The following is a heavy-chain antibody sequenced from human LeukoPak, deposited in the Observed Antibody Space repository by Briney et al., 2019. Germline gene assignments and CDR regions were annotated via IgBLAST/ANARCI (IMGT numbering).Heavy chain of an antibody. Sequence: GESLRLSCAASGFTFNRYWMHWVRQGPGKGLVWVSHINSDGSITSYAESVKGRFTVSRDNAKNTLYLQMNSLKTEDTAVYYCARAYSYGDNFDYWGPGTLVTVSS. CDR1: GFTFNRYW. CDR3: ARAYSYGDNFDY. D-gene: IGHD5-18*01. V-gene: IGHV3-74*01. J-gene: IGHJ4*02. CDR2: INSDGSIT.